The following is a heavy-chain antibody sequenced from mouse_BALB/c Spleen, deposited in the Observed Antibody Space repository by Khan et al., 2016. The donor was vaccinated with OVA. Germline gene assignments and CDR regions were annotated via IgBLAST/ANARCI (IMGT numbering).Heavy chain of an antibody. CDR1: GYTFTSYW. J-gene: IGHJ4*01. Sequence: DLVKPGASVKLSCKASGYTFTSYWINWIKQRPGQGLEWIGRIAPGSGSTSYNEMFMDKTTLTVVTSSSTAYIQLISLSSEDSAVYFCARSNYYGRGLYAMDYWGQGTSVAVSS. CDR3: ARSNYYGRGLYAMDY. D-gene: IGHD1-1*01. V-gene: IGHV1S41*01. CDR2: IAPGSGST.